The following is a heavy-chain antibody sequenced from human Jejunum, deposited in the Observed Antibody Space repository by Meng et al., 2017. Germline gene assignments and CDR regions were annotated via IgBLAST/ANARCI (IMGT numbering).Heavy chain of an antibody. V-gene: IGHV3-33*06. CDR3: TKASGSGSYLIDY. CDR1: TFTFTGNA. D-gene: IGHD3-10*01. CDR2: ISYDGNSK. Sequence: GESLKISCVASTFTFTGNAMHWVRQAPGKGLEWEALISYDGNSKHYVDSVKGRFTISRDNSKNTLYLQMNSLRDEDTAVYYCTKASGSGSYLIDYWGQGTLVTVSS. J-gene: IGHJ4*02.